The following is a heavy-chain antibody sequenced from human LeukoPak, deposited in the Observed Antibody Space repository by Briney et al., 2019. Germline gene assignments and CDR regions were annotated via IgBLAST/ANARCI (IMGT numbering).Heavy chain of an antibody. V-gene: IGHV4-61*01. J-gene: IGHJ6*03. D-gene: IGHD3-10*01. Sequence: PSETLSLTCTVSGYSISSGYYWSWIRQPPGKGLEWIGYIYYSGSTNYNPSLKSRVTISVDTSKNQFSLKLSSVTAADTAVYYCASTRRYYGSGSLYYYYYMDVWGKGTTVTVSS. CDR2: IYYSGST. CDR1: GYSISSGYY. CDR3: ASTRRYYGSGSLYYYYYMDV.